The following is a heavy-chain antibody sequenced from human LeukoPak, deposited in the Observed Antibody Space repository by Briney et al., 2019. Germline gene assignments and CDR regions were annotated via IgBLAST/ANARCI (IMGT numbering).Heavy chain of an antibody. Sequence: GASVKVSCKASGYTFTSYGISWVRQAPGQGLEWMGWINPNSGGTNYAQKFQGRVTMTRDTSISTAYMELSRLRSDDTAVYYCARGGPIVVVPAAMGYWGQGTLVTVSS. J-gene: IGHJ4*02. V-gene: IGHV1-2*02. CDR3: ARGGPIVVVPAAMGY. D-gene: IGHD2-2*01. CDR2: INPNSGGT. CDR1: GYTFTSYG.